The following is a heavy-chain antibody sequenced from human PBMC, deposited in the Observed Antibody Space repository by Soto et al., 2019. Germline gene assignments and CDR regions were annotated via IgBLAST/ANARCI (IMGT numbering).Heavy chain of an antibody. V-gene: IGHV4-59*01. Sequence: SETLSLTCSVSGGSIYGYYCTWIRQAPGKGLEWIGYIYNTDTGSTNYNPSLKSRVTISRDMSKNQFSLKLTSVTAADTAVYYCARDALDGSGSYYNNWFDPWGQGTLVTVSS. D-gene: IGHD3-10*01. CDR1: GGSIYGYY. CDR2: IYNTDTGST. CDR3: ARDALDGSGSYYNNWFDP. J-gene: IGHJ5*02.